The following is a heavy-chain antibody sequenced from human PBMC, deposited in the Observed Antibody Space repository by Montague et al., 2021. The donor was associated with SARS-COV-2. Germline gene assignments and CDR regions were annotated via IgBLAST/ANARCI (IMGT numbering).Heavy chain of an antibody. D-gene: IGHD6-19*01. CDR1: GGSISSYY. J-gene: IGHJ3*02. Sequence: SETLSLTCTVSGGSISSYYWSWIRQPPGKGLEWIGYIYYSGSTNXXPSLKSRVTISVDTSKNQFSLKLSSVTAADTAVYYCARGSGWRGNAFDIWGQGTMVTVSS. V-gene: IGHV4-59*01. CDR2: IYYSGST. CDR3: ARGSGWRGNAFDI.